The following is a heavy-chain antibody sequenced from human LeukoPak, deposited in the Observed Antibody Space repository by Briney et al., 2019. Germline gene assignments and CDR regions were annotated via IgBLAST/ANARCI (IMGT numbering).Heavy chain of an antibody. D-gene: IGHD2-15*01. CDR3: ASRYCSGGSCYSGLDY. CDR1: GYTFTSYA. V-gene: IGHV1-3*01. J-gene: IGHJ4*02. CDR2: INADNGNT. Sequence: ASVKVSCKASGYTFTSYAMHWVRQAPGQRLDWIGWINADNGNTKYSQKFQGRVTITRDTSASTAYMELSSLRSEDTAVYYCASRYCSGGSCYSGLDYWGQGTLVTVSS.